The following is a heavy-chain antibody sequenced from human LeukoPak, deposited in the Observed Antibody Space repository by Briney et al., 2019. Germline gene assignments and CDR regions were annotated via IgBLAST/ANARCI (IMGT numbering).Heavy chain of an antibody. V-gene: IGHV3-48*01. CDR3: ATSGNYYLKY. CDR2: ITSSSTNI. Sequence: HPGGSLRLSCAASGFTFSTYNMNWVRQAPGKGLEWISHITSSSTNIYYADSVKGRFTISRDNAKNALSLQMNSLRGEDTAVYYCATSGNYYLKYWGQGTLVTVSS. CDR1: GFTFSTYN. J-gene: IGHJ4*02. D-gene: IGHD1-26*01.